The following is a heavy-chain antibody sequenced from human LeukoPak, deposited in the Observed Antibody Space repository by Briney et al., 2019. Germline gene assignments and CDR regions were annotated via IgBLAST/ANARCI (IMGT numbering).Heavy chain of an antibody. CDR2: ISAYNGNT. V-gene: IGHV1-18*01. CDR3: ARQGRNYDFWSGYPDTNWFDP. J-gene: IGHJ5*02. D-gene: IGHD3-3*01. Sequence: ASVNVSCKASGYTFTSYGISWVRQAPGQGLEWMGWISAYNGNTNYAQKLQGRVTMTTDTSTSTAYMELRSLRSADTAVYYCARQGRNYDFWSGYPDTNWFDPWGQGTLVTVSS. CDR1: GYTFTSYG.